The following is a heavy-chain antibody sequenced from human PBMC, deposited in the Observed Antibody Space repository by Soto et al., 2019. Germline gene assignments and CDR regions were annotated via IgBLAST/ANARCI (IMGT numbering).Heavy chain of an antibody. CDR3: ARAGYSYGVDY. V-gene: IGHV4-39*07. D-gene: IGHD5-18*01. CDR2: IYYSGST. Sequence: TSETLSLTCTVSGGSISSSSYYWGWIRQPPGKGLEWIGSIYYSGSTYYNPSLKSRVTISVDTSKNQFSLKLSPVTAADTAVYYCARAGYSYGVDYWGQGTLVTVSS. CDR1: GGSISSSSYY. J-gene: IGHJ4*02.